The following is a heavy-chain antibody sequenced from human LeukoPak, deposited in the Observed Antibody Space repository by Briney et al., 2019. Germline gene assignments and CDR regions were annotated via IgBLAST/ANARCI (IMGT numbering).Heavy chain of an antibody. V-gene: IGHV3-48*03. CDR2: ISSSGSTI. Sequence: PGGSLRLSCAASGFTFSSYEMNWVRQAPGKGLEWVSYISSSGSTIYYADSVKGRFTISRDNSKNTLSLQMNSLRAEDTAVYYCAKDHDYYGLESYWGQGTLVTVSS. CDR3: AKDHDYYGLESY. J-gene: IGHJ4*02. CDR1: GFTFSSYE. D-gene: IGHD3-10*01.